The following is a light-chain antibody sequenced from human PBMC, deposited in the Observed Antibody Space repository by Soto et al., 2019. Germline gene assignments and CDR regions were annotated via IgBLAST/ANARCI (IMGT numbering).Light chain of an antibody. V-gene: IGLV1-40*01. Sequence: QSVLTQPPSVSGALGQRVTISCTGITSNIGAGYDVHWYQLLPGRAPKLLIYGNTNRPSGVPDRFSGSKSATSASLAITGLQAEDEAIYYCQSYDSRLSAVVFGGGTKLTVL. CDR1: TSNIGAGYD. CDR2: GNT. CDR3: QSYDSRLSAVV. J-gene: IGLJ2*01.